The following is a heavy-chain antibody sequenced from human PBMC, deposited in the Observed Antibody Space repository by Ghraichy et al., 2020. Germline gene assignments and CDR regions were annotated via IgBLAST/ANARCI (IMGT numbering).Heavy chain of an antibody. D-gene: IGHD6-19*01. V-gene: IGHV3-74*01. CDR1: GFTFSSYW. CDR2: INTDGSST. J-gene: IGHJ5*02. Sequence: GDSLNISCAASGFTFSSYWMHWVRQAPEKGLVWVSRINTDGSSTSYADSVKGRFTISRDNAKNTLYLQMNSLRGEDTAVYYCAREGSGWYFDPWGQGTLVTVSS. CDR3: AREGSGWYFDP.